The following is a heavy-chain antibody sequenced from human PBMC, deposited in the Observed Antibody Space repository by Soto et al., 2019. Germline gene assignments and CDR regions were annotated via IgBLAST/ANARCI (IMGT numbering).Heavy chain of an antibody. CDR2: IYRSAST. CDR3: PRDSSLYYDAGSGHPHYYGMAV. J-gene: IGHJ6*04. Sequence: SETLSLTRAVSCYPICSVHYWGWTRQPPGKGLEGVGSIYRSASTSYNPSPKTPVTITVGTSKNQLSLKLSSLTAADTAMYYCPRDSSLYYDAGSGHPHYYGMAVWGKGTPVPASS. D-gene: IGHD3-3*01. CDR1: CYPICSVHY. V-gene: IGHV4-38-2*02.